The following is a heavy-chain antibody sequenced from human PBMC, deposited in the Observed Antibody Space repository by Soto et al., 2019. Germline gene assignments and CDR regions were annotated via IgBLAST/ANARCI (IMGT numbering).Heavy chain of an antibody. Sequence: QVQLVQSGAEVKKPGASVKVSCKASGYTFTSYAMHWVRQAPGQRLEWMGWINAGNGNTKYSQKFQGRVTITRDTSASTAYMELSSLRSEDTAVYYCARVSGWYVAACDYWGTGTLVTVSS. J-gene: IGHJ4*02. D-gene: IGHD6-19*01. CDR1: GYTFTSYA. V-gene: IGHV1-3*01. CDR2: INAGNGNT. CDR3: ARVSGWYVAACDY.